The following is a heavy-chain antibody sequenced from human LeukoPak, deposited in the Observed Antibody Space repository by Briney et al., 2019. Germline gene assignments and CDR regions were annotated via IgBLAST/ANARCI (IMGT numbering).Heavy chain of an antibody. J-gene: IGHJ2*01. CDR3: ARKSYSEPWYFDL. V-gene: IGHV4-4*02. CDR1: GGSISSSSW. D-gene: IGHD3-10*01. CDR2: IYHSGST. Sequence: SGTLSLTCAVSGGSISSSSWWSWVRQPPGKGLEWIGEIYHSGSTNYNPSLKSRVTISVDKSKNQFSLKLSSVTAADTAVYYCARKSYSEPWYFDLWGRGTLVTVSP.